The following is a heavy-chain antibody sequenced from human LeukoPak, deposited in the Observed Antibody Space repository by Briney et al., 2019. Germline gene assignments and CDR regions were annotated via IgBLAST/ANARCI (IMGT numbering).Heavy chain of an antibody. Sequence: PGGSLGLSCSASGFTFSRYAMHWVRQAPGKGLEYVSAISSNGGSTYYADSVKGRFTISRDNSKNTLYLQMSSLRAGDTAVYYCVKDGSGSYYTYYFDYWGQGTLVTVSS. V-gene: IGHV3-64D*06. CDR3: VKDGSGSYYTYYFDY. J-gene: IGHJ4*02. CDR2: ISSNGGST. CDR1: GFTFSRYA. D-gene: IGHD3-10*01.